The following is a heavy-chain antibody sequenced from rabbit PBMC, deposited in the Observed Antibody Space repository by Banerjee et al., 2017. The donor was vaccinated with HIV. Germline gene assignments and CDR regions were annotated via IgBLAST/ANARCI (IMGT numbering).Heavy chain of an antibody. J-gene: IGHJ4*01. D-gene: IGHD1-1*01. CDR2: IDPVFDST. CDR3: AGSLVDNANL. CDR1: GFDFSSYG. Sequence: EESGGDLVQPGGSLKLSCKASGFDFSSYGVSWARRDPGKGLEWIGYIDPVFDSTSCASWVNGRFTISSHNAQNPLYLQMTGLTAADTAAYLCAGSLVDNANLWGPGTLVTVS. V-gene: IGHV1S47*01.